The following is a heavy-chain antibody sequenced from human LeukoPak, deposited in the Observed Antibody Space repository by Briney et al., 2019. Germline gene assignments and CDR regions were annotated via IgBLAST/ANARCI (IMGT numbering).Heavy chain of an antibody. CDR1: GFTFTSSA. V-gene: IGHV1-58*02. CDR3: ARDPPRADFGHQLHNWFDP. CDR2: IVVGSGNT. D-gene: IGHD2-2*01. J-gene: IGHJ5*02. Sequence: GASVKVSCKASGFTFTSSAMQWVRQARGQRLEWIGWIVVGSGNTNYAQKFQERVTITRDMSTSTAYMELSSLRSDDTAVYYCARDPPRADFGHQLHNWFDPWGQGTLVTVSS.